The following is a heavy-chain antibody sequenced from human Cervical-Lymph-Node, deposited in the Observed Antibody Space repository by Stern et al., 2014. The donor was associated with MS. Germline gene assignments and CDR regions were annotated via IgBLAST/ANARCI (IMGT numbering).Heavy chain of an antibody. V-gene: IGHV7-4-1*02. CDR1: GYTFTKYL. CDR3: ARDMSDFWSDYGHNWCDP. J-gene: IGHJ5*02. CDR2: INSTTGAP. D-gene: IGHD3-3*01. Sequence: QVQLVQSGSELKKPGASVTVSCKASGYTFTKYLIHWVRQAPGQGLEWMGWINSTTGAPVYARDFAGRFVFSLDTSVPTAYLQISRLKTEDTAVYYCARDMSDFWSDYGHNWCDPWGQGTLVTVSS.